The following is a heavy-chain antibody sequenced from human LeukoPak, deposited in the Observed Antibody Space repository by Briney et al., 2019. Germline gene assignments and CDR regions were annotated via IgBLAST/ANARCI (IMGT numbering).Heavy chain of an antibody. Sequence: GGSLRLSCAAFGFTFSTYSMNWVRQAPGKGLEWVSYISSDTSTIYYADSVKGRFTISRDNAKNSLYLQMNSLRDEDTAVYYCARVLGVAGDGMDVWGQGTTVTVSS. V-gene: IGHV3-48*02. CDR2: ISSDTSTI. J-gene: IGHJ6*02. CDR1: GFTFSTYS. CDR3: ARVLGVAGDGMDV. D-gene: IGHD3-16*01.